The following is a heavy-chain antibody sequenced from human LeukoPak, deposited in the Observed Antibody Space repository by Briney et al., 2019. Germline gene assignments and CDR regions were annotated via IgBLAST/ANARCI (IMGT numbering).Heavy chain of an antibody. CDR2: IYSGGTI. J-gene: IGHJ3*01. V-gene: IGHV3-53*01. D-gene: IGHD3-22*01. CDR3: ARGLYDDNGGF. Sequence: PGGSLRLSCAASGFTVSNNYISWVRQAPGRGLEWVSVIYSGGTIYYADSVKGRFIISRDNSKNTLFLQMNSLRADDTAVYYCARGLYDDNGGFWGQGTMVTVSS. CDR1: GFTVSNNY.